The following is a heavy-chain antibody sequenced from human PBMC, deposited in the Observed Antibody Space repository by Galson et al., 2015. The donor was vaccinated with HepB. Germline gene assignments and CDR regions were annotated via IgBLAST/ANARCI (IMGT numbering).Heavy chain of an antibody. J-gene: IGHJ4*02. CDR3: ASPITVTGPYFDY. Sequence: SVKVSCKASGYTFTSYDINWVRQVTGQGLEWMGWMNPNSGNTGYAQKFHDRVTMTRDTSTSTVYLELSSLRSEDTAVYYCASPITVTGPYFDYWGQGTLVTVSS. CDR2: MNPNSGNT. V-gene: IGHV1-8*01. CDR1: GYTFTSYD. D-gene: IGHD4-17*01.